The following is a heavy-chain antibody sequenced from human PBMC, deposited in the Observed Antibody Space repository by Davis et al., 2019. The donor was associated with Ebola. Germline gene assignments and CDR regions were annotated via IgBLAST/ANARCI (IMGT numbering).Heavy chain of an antibody. D-gene: IGHD5-12*01. CDR3: ARWEYSGLYGMDV. CDR1: GGTFSSYA. V-gene: IGHV1-69*06. CDR2: IIPIFGTA. Sequence: SVKVSCKASGGTFSSYAISWVRQAPGQGLEWMGGIIPIFGTANYAQKFQGRLTITADKSTSTAYMELSSLRSEDTAVYYCARWEYSGLYGMDVWGQGTTVTVSS. J-gene: IGHJ6*02.